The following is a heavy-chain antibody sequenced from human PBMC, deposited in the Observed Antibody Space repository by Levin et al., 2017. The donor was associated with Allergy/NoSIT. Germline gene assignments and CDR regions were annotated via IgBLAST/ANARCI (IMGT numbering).Heavy chain of an antibody. CDR3: AKSGPGEGSFDP. CDR1: GFTFSSYG. J-gene: IGHJ5*02. CDR2: ISYDGSNK. Sequence: TGESLKISCAASGFTFSSYGMHWVRQAPGKGLEWVAVISYDGSNKYYADSVKGRFTISRDNSKNTLYLQMNSLRAEDTAVYYCAKSGPGEGSFDPWGQGTLVTVSS. D-gene: IGHD3-10*01. V-gene: IGHV3-30*18.